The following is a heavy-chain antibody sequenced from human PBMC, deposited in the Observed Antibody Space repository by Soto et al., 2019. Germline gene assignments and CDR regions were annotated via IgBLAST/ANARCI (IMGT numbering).Heavy chain of an antibody. Sequence: EVQLVQSGGGLVQPGGALRLSCAASGVTVSNHYLSWVRQAPGKGLQWVSLMYSDGGTDYAESVKGRFTISRDNSKNTLYLQMNSLKAEDTAIYYCETRMTTAPYWGQGTLVTVSS. CDR2: MYSDGGT. D-gene: IGHD4-17*01. CDR3: ETRMTTAPY. V-gene: IGHV3-66*01. CDR1: GVTVSNHY. J-gene: IGHJ4*02.